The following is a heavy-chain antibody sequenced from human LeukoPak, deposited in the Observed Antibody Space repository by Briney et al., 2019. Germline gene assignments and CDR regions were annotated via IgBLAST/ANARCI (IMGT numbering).Heavy chain of an antibody. J-gene: IGHJ3*02. CDR1: GGSITVYY. CDR3: ARRPSNWAFDI. D-gene: IGHD2-2*01. CDR2: IYYSGST. V-gene: IGHV4-59*08. Sequence: SSETLFLTCTVSGGSITVYYWSWIRQPPGKGLEWIGCIYYSGSTNYNPSLESRVTISVDTSKNQFSLKLNSATAADTAVYYCARRPSNWAFDIWGQGTMVTVSS.